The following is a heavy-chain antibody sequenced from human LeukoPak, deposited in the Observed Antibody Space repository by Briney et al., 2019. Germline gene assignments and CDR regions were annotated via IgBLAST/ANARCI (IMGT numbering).Heavy chain of an antibody. V-gene: IGHV3-7*03. CDR3: ARVQIAPYYYMDV. CDR2: IKQDGSEK. Sequence: GGSLRLSCAASGFTFSSYWMSWVRQAPGKGLEWVANIKQDGSEKYYVDSVKGRFTISRDNAKNSLYLQMNSLRAEDTAVYYCARVQIAPYYYMDVWGKGTTVTVSS. CDR1: GFTFSSYW. J-gene: IGHJ6*03. D-gene: IGHD2-21*01.